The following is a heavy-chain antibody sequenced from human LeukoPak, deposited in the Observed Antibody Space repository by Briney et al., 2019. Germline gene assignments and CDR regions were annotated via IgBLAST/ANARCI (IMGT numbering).Heavy chain of an antibody. J-gene: IGHJ5*02. D-gene: IGHD3-22*01. CDR2: ISGSGGST. V-gene: IGHV3-23*01. Sequence: PGGSLRLSCAASGFTFSSYAMSWVRQAPGKGLEWVSAISGSGGSTYYADSVKGRFTISRDNSKNTLYLQMNSLRAEDTAVYYCARDLTYYYDSSGYSTGGWFDPWGQGTLVTVSS. CDR1: GFTFSSYA. CDR3: ARDLTYYYDSSGYSTGGWFDP.